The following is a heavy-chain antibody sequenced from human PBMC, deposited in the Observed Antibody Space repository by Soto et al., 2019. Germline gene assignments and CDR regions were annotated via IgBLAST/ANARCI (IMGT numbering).Heavy chain of an antibody. CDR1: GRSISSGGYS. V-gene: IGHV4-30-2*01. Sequence: QLQLQESGSGRVKPSQTLSLTCAVSGRSISSGGYSWSWIRQPPGKGLEWIGYIYHSGSTYYNPSLKSRVTISVDRSKNQFSLKLSSVTAADTAVYYCARGAPVLIQHWGHGTLVTVSS. CDR3: ARGAPVLIQH. CDR2: IYHSGST. J-gene: IGHJ1*01. D-gene: IGHD2-15*01.